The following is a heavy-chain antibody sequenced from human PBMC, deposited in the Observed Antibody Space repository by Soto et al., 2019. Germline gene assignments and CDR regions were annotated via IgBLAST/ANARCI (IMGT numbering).Heavy chain of an antibody. CDR3: ARGGGVGVAGSAAFDM. J-gene: IGHJ3*02. CDR1: GYPVTAYY. Sequence: QLHLVQSGAVVKKPGASVTVSCSASGYPVTAYYMHWVRQAPGRGLEWMGGINPATGAAKYTQTFQGRVTMTRDTSTGTVFMELSGLTSGDTAVFYCARGGGVGVAGSAAFDMWGQGTVVTVSS. V-gene: IGHV1-2*02. D-gene: IGHD3-3*01. CDR2: INPATGAA.